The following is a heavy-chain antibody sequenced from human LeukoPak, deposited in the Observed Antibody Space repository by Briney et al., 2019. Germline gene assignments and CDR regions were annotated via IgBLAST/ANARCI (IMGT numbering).Heavy chain of an antibody. CDR1: GYSFTSYW. CDR3: ARPLDAVAGTSSDY. D-gene: IGHD6-19*01. Sequence: GESLKISCNGSGYSFTSYWIGWVRQMPGKGLEWMGVIYPGDSDTRYSPSFQGQGTISADKSISTAYLQWSSLKASDTAMYYCARPLDAVAGTSSDYWGQGTLVTVSS. CDR2: IYPGDSDT. J-gene: IGHJ4*02. V-gene: IGHV5-51*01.